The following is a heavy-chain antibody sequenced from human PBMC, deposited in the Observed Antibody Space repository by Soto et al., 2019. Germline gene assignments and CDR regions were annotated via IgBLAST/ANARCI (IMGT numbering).Heavy chain of an antibody. Sequence: QVQLVQSGAEVKKPGASVKVSCKASGYTFTSYGISWVRQAPGQGLEWMGWISAYNGNTNYAQKLQGRVTMPTDTSTSTAYMELRSLRSDDTAVYYCARIPYDKRYYYYGMDVWGQGTTVTVSS. CDR1: GYTFTSYG. J-gene: IGHJ6*02. CDR3: ARIPYDKRYYYYGMDV. CDR2: ISAYNGNT. V-gene: IGHV1-18*01. D-gene: IGHD3-9*01.